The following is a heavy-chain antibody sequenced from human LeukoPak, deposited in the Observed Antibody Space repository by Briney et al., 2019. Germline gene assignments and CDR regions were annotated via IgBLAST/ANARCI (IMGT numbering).Heavy chain of an antibody. CDR2: IWYDGSNK. V-gene: IGHV3-33*01. D-gene: IGHD3-22*01. Sequence: GGSLRLSCAASGFTFSSYGMHWVRQAPGKGLEWVAVIWYDGSNKYYADSVKGRFTISRDNSKNTLYLQMNSLRAEGTAVYYCAREGYYYDSSGYFDYWGQGTPVTVSS. CDR3: AREGYYYDSSGYFDY. CDR1: GFTFSSYG. J-gene: IGHJ4*02.